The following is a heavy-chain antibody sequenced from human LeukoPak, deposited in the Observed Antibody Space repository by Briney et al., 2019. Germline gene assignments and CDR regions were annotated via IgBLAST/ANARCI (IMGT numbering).Heavy chain of an antibody. CDR3: ARAWQWLPLDS. V-gene: IGHV4-4*07. CDR2: IHTSGST. J-gene: IGHJ4*02. CDR1: GGSISSYY. Sequence: PSETLSLTCTVSGGSISSYYWSWIRQPAGKGLEWIGRIHTSGSTNYNPSLKSRVIMSVDTSKNQFSLKVTFVTAADAAVYYCARAWQWLPLDSWGQGTLVTVSS. D-gene: IGHD6-19*01.